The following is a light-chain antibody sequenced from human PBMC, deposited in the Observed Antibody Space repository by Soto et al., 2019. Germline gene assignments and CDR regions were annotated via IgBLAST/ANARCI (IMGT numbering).Light chain of an antibody. J-gene: IGKJ3*01. CDR1: QSVSSSY. CDR2: GAS. V-gene: IGKV3-20*01. CDR3: QQYGSSRGFT. Sequence: EIVLTQSPGTLSLSPGERATLSCRASQSVSSSYLAWYQQKPGQAPRLLIYGASGRATGIPARFSGSGSGTDCTLTISRLEPEDFAVYYCQQYGSSRGFTFGPGTKVDIK.